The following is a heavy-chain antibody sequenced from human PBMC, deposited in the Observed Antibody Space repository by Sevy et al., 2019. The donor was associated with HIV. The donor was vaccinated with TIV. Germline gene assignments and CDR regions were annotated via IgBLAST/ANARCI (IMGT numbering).Heavy chain of an antibody. CDR3: ARVLVGATTTGSGWFDP. Sequence: ASVKVSCKASGYTFTSYDINWVRQVTGQGLEWMGWMNPNSGNTGYAQKFQGRVTMTRNTSISTAYMELGSLRSEDTAVYYCARVLVGATTTGSGWFDPWGQGTLVTVSS. CDR2: MNPNSGNT. J-gene: IGHJ5*02. CDR1: GYTFTSYD. V-gene: IGHV1-8*01. D-gene: IGHD1-26*01.